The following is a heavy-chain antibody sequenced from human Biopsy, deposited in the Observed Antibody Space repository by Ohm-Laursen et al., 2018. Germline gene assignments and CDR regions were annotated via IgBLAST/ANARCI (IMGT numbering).Heavy chain of an antibody. J-gene: IGHJ5*02. CDR3: ARFIVPSLHCSNGVCPIRWFDP. D-gene: IGHD2-2*01. Sequence: GTLSLTCAVYGGTYSGYYWSWIRQPPGKGLEWIGEVHHDGRANYNPSLKSRVIISGDMSKKQFSLKLSGVTAADTAVYYCARFIVPSLHCSNGVCPIRWFDPWGQGTLVTVFS. V-gene: IGHV4-34*01. CDR1: GGTYSGYY. CDR2: VHHDGRA.